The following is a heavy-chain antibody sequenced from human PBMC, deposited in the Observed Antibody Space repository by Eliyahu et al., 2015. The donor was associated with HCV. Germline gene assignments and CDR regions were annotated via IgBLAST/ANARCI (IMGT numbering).Heavy chain of an antibody. CDR1: GFSLSTSGVG. CDR2: IYWNDDK. D-gene: IGHD3-9*01. CDR3: AHIHDILTGYPYFQH. V-gene: IGHV2-5*01. J-gene: IGHJ1*01. Sequence: QITLKESGPTLVKPTQTLTLTCTFSGFSLSTSGVGVGWIRQPPGKALEWLALIYWNDDKRYSPSLKSRLTITKDTSKNQVVLTMTNMDPVDTATYYCAHIHDILTGYPYFQHWGQGTLVTVSS.